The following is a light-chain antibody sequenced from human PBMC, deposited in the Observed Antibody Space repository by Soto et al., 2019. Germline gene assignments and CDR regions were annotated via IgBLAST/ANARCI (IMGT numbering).Light chain of an antibody. CDR2: EVS. Sequence: QSVLTQAPSASGSPGQSVTISCTGTSSDVGGYDYVSWYKQHPGKAPKLMIYEVSKRPSGVPDRFSGSKSGNTAALTVSGLQAEDEADHYCSSYVGTNSYVFGTGTKVTVL. CDR3: SSYVGTNSYV. J-gene: IGLJ1*01. V-gene: IGLV2-8*01. CDR1: SSDVGGYDY.